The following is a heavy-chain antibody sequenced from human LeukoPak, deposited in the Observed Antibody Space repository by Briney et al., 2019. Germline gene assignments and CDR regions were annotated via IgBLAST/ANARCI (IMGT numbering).Heavy chain of an antibody. J-gene: IGHJ5*02. CDR3: ARGGSGSS. CDR2: IKQDGSEI. V-gene: IGHV3-7*04. CDR1: GFTITSYW. D-gene: IGHD3-10*01. Sequence: GGSLRLSCAASGFTITSYWMSWVRQAPGRGLEWVANIKQDGSEIYYVDSVKGRFTISRDNPKNSLFLQLSTLRAEDTAVYYCARGGSGSSWGQGTLVTVSS.